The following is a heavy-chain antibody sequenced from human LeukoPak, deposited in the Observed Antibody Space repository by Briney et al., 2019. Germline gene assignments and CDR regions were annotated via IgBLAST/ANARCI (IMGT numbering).Heavy chain of an antibody. CDR2: IKSKTDGGTT. V-gene: IGHV3-15*01. CDR3: TTDPYDSSGYYSLVGY. CDR1: GFTFSNAR. J-gene: IGHJ4*02. Sequence: PGGSLRLSCAASGFTFSNARMSWVRQAPGKGLEWVGRIKSKTDGGTTDYAAPVKGRFTISRDDSKSTLYLQMNSLKTEDTAVYYCTTDPYDSSGYYSLVGYWGQGTLVTVSS. D-gene: IGHD3-22*01.